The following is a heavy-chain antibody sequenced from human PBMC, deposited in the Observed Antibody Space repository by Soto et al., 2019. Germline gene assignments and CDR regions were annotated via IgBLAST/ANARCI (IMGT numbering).Heavy chain of an antibody. CDR1: GYTFTSYG. J-gene: IGHJ1*01. CDR3: ARGKVGATAKGSNEH. V-gene: IGHV1-18*01. CDR2: ISAYNGNT. Sequence: ASVKVSCKASGYTFTSYGISWVRQVPGQGLEWMGWISAYNGNTNYAQKLQGRVTMTTDTSTSTAYMELRSLRSDDTAVYYCARGKVGATAKGSNEHWGQGTLVTVSS. D-gene: IGHD1-26*01.